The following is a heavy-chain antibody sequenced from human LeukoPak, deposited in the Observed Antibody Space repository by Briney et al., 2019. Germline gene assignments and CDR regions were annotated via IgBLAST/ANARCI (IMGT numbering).Heavy chain of an antibody. CDR1: GYTFTSYG. Sequence: ASVKVSCKASGYTFTSYGISWVRQAPGQGLEWMGWIGAYNGNTNYAQKLQGRATMTTDTSTSTAYMELRSLRSDDTAVYYCARETFRAAATPENRNFIGYYYYMDVWGKGTTVTVSS. V-gene: IGHV1-18*01. CDR3: ARETFRAAATPENRNFIGYYYYMDV. J-gene: IGHJ6*03. CDR2: IGAYNGNT. D-gene: IGHD2-2*01.